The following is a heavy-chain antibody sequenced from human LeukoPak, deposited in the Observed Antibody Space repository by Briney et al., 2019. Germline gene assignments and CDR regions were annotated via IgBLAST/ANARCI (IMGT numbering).Heavy chain of an antibody. CDR2: IIPIFGTA. V-gene: IGHV1-69*05. CDR1: GGTFSSYA. Sequence: AASVKVSCKASGGTFSSYAISWVRQAPGQGLEWMGRIIPIFGTANYAQKFQGRVTITTDESTSTAYMELSSLRSEDTAVYYCARGAYYYDSSGYPRFDYWGQGTLVTVSS. CDR3: ARGAYYYDSSGYPRFDY. D-gene: IGHD3-22*01. J-gene: IGHJ4*02.